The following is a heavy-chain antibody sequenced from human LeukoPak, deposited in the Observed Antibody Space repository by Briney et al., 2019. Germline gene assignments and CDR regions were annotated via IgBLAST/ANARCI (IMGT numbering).Heavy chain of an antibody. CDR2: IYYSGST. V-gene: IGHV4-39*01. Sequence: PSETLSLTCTVSGGSISSSSYYWGWIRQPPGKGLEWLGSIYYSGSTYYNPSLKSRVTISVDTSKNQFSLKLSSVTAADTAVYYCARLGTSPAAGILNWGQGTLVTVSS. D-gene: IGHD6-13*01. CDR1: GGSISSSSYY. J-gene: IGHJ4*02. CDR3: ARLGTSPAAGILN.